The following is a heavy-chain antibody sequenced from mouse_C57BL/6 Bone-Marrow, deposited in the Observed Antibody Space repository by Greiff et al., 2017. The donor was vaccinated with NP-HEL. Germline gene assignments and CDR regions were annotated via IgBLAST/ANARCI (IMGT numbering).Heavy chain of an antibody. Sequence: QVQLQQPGAELVKPGASVKMSCKASGYTFTSYWITWVKQRPGQGLEWIGDIHPGSGSTNYNEKFKSKATLTVDTSSSTAYMQLSSLTSEDSAVYYCAISDMVREGACWGQGTLVTVSA. CDR3: AISDMVREGAC. V-gene: IGHV1-55*01. CDR2: IHPGSGST. CDR1: GYTFTSYW. D-gene: IGHD2-2*01. J-gene: IGHJ3*01.